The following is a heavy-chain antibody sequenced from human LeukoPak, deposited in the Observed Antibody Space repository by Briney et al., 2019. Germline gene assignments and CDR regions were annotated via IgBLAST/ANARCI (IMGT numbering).Heavy chain of an antibody. CDR3: ARDLDSGSYDY. CDR2: ISYDGSNK. D-gene: IGHD1-26*01. Sequence: GGSLRLSCAASGFTFSSYAMHWVRQAPGKGLEWVAVISYDGSNKYYADSVKGRFTISRDNSKNTLYLQMNSLRAEDTAVYYCARDLDSGSYDYWGQGTPVTVSS. V-gene: IGHV3-30-3*01. CDR1: GFTFSSYA. J-gene: IGHJ4*02.